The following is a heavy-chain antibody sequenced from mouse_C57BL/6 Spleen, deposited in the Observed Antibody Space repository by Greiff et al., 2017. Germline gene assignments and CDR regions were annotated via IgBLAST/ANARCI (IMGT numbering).Heavy chain of an antibody. J-gene: IGHJ2*01. CDR2: IDPSDSYT. V-gene: IGHV1-50*01. D-gene: IGHD1-1*01. CDR3: ARHYYGSRDFDY. Sequence: QVQLQQPGAELVKPGASVKLSCKASGYTFTSYWMQWAKQRPGQGLEWIGEIDPSDSYTNYNQKFKGKATLTVDTSSSTAYMQLSSLTSEDSAVYYCARHYYGSRDFDYWGQGTTLTVSS. CDR1: GYTFTSYW.